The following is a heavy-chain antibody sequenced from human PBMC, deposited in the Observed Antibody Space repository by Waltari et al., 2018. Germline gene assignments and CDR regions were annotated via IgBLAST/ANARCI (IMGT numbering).Heavy chain of an antibody. CDR1: GGTFNSFA. J-gene: IGHJ6*02. Sequence: QLVQSGAEVKKPGSSVIVYCKASGGTFNSFALSWVRPAPGQGLDWLGGIIPRFNTPTYARKFQGRLTVTADESTSTAYMELNSLRSEDSALYYCATRIPIDHSGSFYYYGMDVWGQGTTVTVSS. D-gene: IGHD6-6*01. CDR2: IIPRFNTP. CDR3: ATRIPIDHSGSFYYYGMDV. V-gene: IGHV1-69*13.